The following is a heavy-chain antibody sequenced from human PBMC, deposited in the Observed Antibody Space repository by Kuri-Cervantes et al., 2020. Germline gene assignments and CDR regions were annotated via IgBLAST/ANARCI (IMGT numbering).Heavy chain of an antibody. CDR3: AGGGYSSSWSNFYYYGYGLDV. V-gene: IGHV1-8*01. Sequence: ASVKVSCKASGYTFTSYDIHWVRQADGQGLEWMGWMNPNSGNTGYAQKFQGRVTMTRNTSISTAYMELSSLRSEDTPVYYCAGGGYSSSWSNFYYYGYGLDVWGQGTTVTVSS. D-gene: IGHD6-13*01. J-gene: IGHJ6*02. CDR2: MNPNSGNT. CDR1: GYTFTSYD.